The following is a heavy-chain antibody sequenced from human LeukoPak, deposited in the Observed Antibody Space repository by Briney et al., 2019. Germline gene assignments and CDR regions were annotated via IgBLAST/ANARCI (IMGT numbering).Heavy chain of an antibody. CDR1: RFIFSSYV. CDR2: ISYDGNNK. CDR3: AKAMDVAAPWRVGAAFDI. Sequence: GGSLRLSCAVSRFIFSSYVMHWVRQAPSKGLEWMSVISYDGNNKYYADSVKGRFTISRDNSKNTLYLQMNSLKTEDTAVYYCAKAMDVAAPWRVGAAFDIWGQGTMVTVSS. D-gene: IGHD6-13*01. V-gene: IGHV3-30-3*01. J-gene: IGHJ3*02.